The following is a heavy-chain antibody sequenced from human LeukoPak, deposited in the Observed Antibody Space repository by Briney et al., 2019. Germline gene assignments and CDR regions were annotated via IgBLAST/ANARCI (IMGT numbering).Heavy chain of an antibody. CDR3: ARGGLYSSSSSDY. D-gene: IGHD6-6*01. CDR1: GFTFSTYW. Sequence: GGSQRLSCVASGFTFSTYWMQGVRQAPGKGLVWVSRINTDGRSTNYADAVKGRFTISRDNAKNTLHLQLNSLRAEDTAVYYCARGGLYSSSSSDYWGQGTLVTVSS. V-gene: IGHV3-74*01. J-gene: IGHJ4*02. CDR2: INTDGRST.